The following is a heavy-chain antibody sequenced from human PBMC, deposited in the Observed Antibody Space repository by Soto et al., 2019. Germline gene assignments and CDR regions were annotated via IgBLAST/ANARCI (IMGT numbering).Heavy chain of an antibody. D-gene: IGHD3-10*01. Sequence: QVQLVQSGAEVKKPGASVKVSCKASGYTFIDYDINWVRQATGQGLEWMGWMNPNGGDTGYAQKFQGRVTMTRNTSISTAYMELSSLTSEDTAVYYCARWSGSMVRGVLGFDYWGQGTLVTVSS. CDR2: MNPNGGDT. V-gene: IGHV1-8*01. J-gene: IGHJ4*02. CDR1: GYTFIDYD. CDR3: ARWSGSMVRGVLGFDY.